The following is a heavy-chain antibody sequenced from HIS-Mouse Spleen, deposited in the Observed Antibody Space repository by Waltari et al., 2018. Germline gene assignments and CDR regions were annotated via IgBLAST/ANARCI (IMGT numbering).Heavy chain of an antibody. D-gene: IGHD6-19*01. CDR2: IDWDDDK. Sequence: QVTLRESGPALVKPTQTLTLTCTFSGFSLSTSGRCVSWCRQPPGKALEWLARIDWDDDKYYSTSLKTRLTISRDTSKNQVVLTMTNMDPLDTATYYCARIAEGYTSGWYAFDYWGQGTLVTVSS. CDR3: ARIAEGYTSGWYAFDY. V-gene: IGHV2-70*15. J-gene: IGHJ4*02. CDR1: GFSLSTSGRC.